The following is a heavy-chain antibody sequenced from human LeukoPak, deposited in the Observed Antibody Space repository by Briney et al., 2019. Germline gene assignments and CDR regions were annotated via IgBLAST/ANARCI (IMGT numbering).Heavy chain of an antibody. Sequence: GGSLRLSCAASGFTFSSYSMSWVRQAPGKGLEWVSAISGSGGSTYYADSVKGRFTISRDNSKNTLYLQMNNLRAEDTAVYYCAKARGMTRDLFDYWGQGTLVTVSS. V-gene: IGHV3-23*01. CDR1: GFTFSSYS. CDR3: AKARGMTRDLFDY. J-gene: IGHJ4*02. CDR2: ISGSGGST. D-gene: IGHD4-11*01.